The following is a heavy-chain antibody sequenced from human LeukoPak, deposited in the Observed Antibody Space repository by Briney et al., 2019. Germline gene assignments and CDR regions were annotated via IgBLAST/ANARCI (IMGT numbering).Heavy chain of an antibody. Sequence: ASVKVSCKASGYTFTDYGLTWVRQAPGQGLEWMGWISAYNGNTNYAQRLQGRVTMTADTSTSTAHMELRSLRSDDTAVYYCARGGSGWYVDYWGQGTLVTVSS. V-gene: IGHV1-18*04. J-gene: IGHJ4*02. CDR1: GYTFTDYG. CDR3: ARGGSGWYVDY. CDR2: ISAYNGNT. D-gene: IGHD6-19*01.